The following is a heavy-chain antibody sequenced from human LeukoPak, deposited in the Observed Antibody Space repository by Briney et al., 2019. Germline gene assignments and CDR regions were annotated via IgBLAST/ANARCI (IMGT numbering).Heavy chain of an antibody. D-gene: IGHD1-26*01. Sequence: GGSLRLSCAASGFTFSSYAMSWVRQAPGKGLEWVSHISGSSSTYYADSVKGRFTISRDNSKNTLYLQMNSLRAEDTAVYYCAKFQRHFEWELSYFDYWGQGTLVTVSS. J-gene: IGHJ4*02. CDR2: ISGSSST. CDR3: AKFQRHFEWELSYFDY. V-gene: IGHV3-23*01. CDR1: GFTFSSYA.